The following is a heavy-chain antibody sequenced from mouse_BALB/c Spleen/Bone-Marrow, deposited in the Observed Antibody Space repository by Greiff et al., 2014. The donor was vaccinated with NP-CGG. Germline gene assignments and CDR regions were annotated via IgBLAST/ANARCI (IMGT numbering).Heavy chain of an antibody. CDR2: IYPYNGGT. Sequence: DVQLQESGPELVKPGASVKISCKASGYTFTDYNMHWVKQSHGKSLEWIGYIYPYNGGTGYNQKFKSKATLTVDNSSSTAYMELRSLTSGDSAVYYCARSYGNWYFDVWGAGTTVTVSS. CDR1: GYTFTDYN. V-gene: IGHV1S29*02. J-gene: IGHJ1*01. D-gene: IGHD2-10*02. CDR3: ARSYGNWYFDV.